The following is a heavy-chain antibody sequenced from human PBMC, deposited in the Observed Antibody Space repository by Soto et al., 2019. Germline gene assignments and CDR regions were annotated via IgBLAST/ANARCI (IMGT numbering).Heavy chain of an antibody. Sequence: NPGGSLRLSCAASGFTFSDYYMSWIRQAPGKGLEWVSYISSSGGTIYYADSVKGRFTISRDNAKNSLYLQMNSLRAEDTAVYYCARGQLWSSPSDYYGMDVWGQGTTVTVSS. CDR3: ARGQLWSSPSDYYGMDV. CDR2: ISSSGGTI. D-gene: IGHD5-18*01. V-gene: IGHV3-11*01. J-gene: IGHJ6*02. CDR1: GFTFSDYY.